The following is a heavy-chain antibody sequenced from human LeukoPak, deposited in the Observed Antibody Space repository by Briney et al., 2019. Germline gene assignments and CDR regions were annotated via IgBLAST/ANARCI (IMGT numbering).Heavy chain of an antibody. Sequence: SETLSLTCTVSGGSISSSSYYWGWIRQPPGKGLEWIGSIYYSGRSYYNPSLKSRVTISVDTSKNHFSLNLSSVTAADTAVYYCARSGDYYDSSGYYSGAFDIWGQGTMVTVSS. V-gene: IGHV4-39*07. J-gene: IGHJ3*02. D-gene: IGHD3-22*01. CDR1: GGSISSSSYY. CDR3: ARSGDYYDSSGYYSGAFDI. CDR2: IYYSGRS.